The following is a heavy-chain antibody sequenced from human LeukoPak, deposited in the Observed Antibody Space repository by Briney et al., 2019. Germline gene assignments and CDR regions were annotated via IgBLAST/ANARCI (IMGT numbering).Heavy chain of an antibody. J-gene: IGHJ4*02. CDR1: GFIFSSYW. CDR3: ARDIGDSSGYYGSYFDY. CDR2: IKQDGSEK. V-gene: IGHV3-7*01. Sequence: PGGSLRVSCAASGFIFSSYWMSWVRQAPGKGLEWVANIKQDGSEKYYVDSVKGRFTISRDNAKNSLYLEMNSLRAEDTAVYYCARDIGDSSGYYGSYFDYWGQGTLVTVSS. D-gene: IGHD3-22*01.